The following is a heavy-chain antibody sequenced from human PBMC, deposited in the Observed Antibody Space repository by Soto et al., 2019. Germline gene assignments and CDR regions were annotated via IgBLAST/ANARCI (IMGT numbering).Heavy chain of an antibody. D-gene: IGHD4-17*01. CDR1: GFTFSSYA. V-gene: IGHV3-30-3*01. CDR2: ISYDGSNK. J-gene: IGHJ4*02. CDR3: ARDIGDYGYFDY. Sequence: GGSLSLSCAASGFTFSSYAMHWVRQAPGKGLEWVAVISYDGSNKYYADSVKGRFTISRDNSKNTLYLQMNSLRAEDTAVYYCARDIGDYGYFDYWGQGTLVTVSS.